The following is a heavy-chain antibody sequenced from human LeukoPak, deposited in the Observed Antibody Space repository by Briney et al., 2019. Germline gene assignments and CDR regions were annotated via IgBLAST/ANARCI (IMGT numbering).Heavy chain of an antibody. CDR2: IYPGDSDT. Sequence: GESLKISCKGSGYSFTSSWIGWVRQMPGKGLEWMGIIYPGDSDTRYSPSFQGQVTLSADQSISTAYLQWSSLKASDTAMYYCARQTATSITGLYYYYYGMDVWGQGTTVTVSS. CDR1: GYSFTSSW. D-gene: IGHD1-20*01. V-gene: IGHV5-51*01. J-gene: IGHJ6*02. CDR3: ARQTATSITGLYYYYYGMDV.